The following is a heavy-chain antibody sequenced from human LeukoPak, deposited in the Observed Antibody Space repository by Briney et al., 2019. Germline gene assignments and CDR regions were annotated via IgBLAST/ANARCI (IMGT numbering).Heavy chain of an antibody. D-gene: IGHD3-22*01. V-gene: IGHV4-59*11. J-gene: IGHJ4*02. CDR2: IYNSGST. CDR3: ARSHDTSGYYQQFDY. CDR1: GASISSHY. Sequence: PSETLSLTCTVSGASISSHYWSWIRQPPGKGLEWIGYIYNSGSTNYNPSLKSRVTISVDTSKTQFSLKLTSVTAADPAVYYCARSHDTSGYYQQFDYWAREPWSASPQ.